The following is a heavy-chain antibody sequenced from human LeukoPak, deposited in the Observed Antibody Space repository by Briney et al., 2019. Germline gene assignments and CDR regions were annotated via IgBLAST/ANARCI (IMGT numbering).Heavy chain of an antibody. CDR3: ARGPVGNAFDI. CDR1: GFTFSSYW. V-gene: IGHV4-4*02. J-gene: IGHJ3*02. CDR2: IYHSGST. Sequence: GSLRLSCAASGFTFSSYWMSWVRQAPGKGLEWIGEIYHSGSTNYNPSLKSRVTISVDKSKNQFSLKLSSVTAADTAVYYCARGPVGNAFDIWGQGTMVTVSS. D-gene: IGHD2-15*01.